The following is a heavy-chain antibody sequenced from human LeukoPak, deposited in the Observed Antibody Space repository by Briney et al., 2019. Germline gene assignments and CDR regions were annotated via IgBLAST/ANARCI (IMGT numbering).Heavy chain of an antibody. CDR2: INFSGST. CDR3: ARDKGGSRTFDY. V-gene: IGHV4-31*03. J-gene: IGHJ4*02. Sequence: SQTLSLTCTVSGGSVSSGSHYWSWIRQHPGKGLEWIGYINFSGSTYYNPSLKSRVTISVDTSKNQFSLRLSSVTAADTAVYYCARDKGGSRTFDYWGQGTLVTVSS. D-gene: IGHD6-13*01. CDR1: GGSVSSGSHY.